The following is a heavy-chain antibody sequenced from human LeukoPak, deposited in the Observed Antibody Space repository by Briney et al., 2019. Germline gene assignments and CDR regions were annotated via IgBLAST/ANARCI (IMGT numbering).Heavy chain of an antibody. J-gene: IGHJ4*02. CDR2: ISGSGGST. CDR3: AKVLLWELDPSDY. V-gene: IGHV3-23*01. Sequence: GGSLRLSCAASGFTFSSYAMSWVRQAPGKGLEWVSAISGSGGSTYYADSVKGRFTISRDNSKSTLYLQMNSLRAEDTAVYYCAKVLLWELDPSDYWGQGTLVTVSS. CDR1: GFTFSSYA. D-gene: IGHD1-26*01.